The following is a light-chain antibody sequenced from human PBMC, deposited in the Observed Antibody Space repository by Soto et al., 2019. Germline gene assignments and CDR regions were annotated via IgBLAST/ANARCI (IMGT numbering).Light chain of an antibody. V-gene: IGKV3-20*01. J-gene: IGKJ1*01. CDR1: QSIDSSY. CDR3: QQSDTSRT. Sequence: EILLTQSPSTLPVSPGERATLSCRASQSIDSSYLAWYQQKPGHAPSLLIYGIFRRATGIPDRLSASGSGTDFTLTISRLEPEDFAVYYCQQSDTSRTFGQGTKVDIK. CDR2: GIF.